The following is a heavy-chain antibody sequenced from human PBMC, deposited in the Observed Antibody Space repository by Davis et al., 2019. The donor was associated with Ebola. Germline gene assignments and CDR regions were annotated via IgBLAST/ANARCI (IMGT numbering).Heavy chain of an antibody. CDR3: ARDLRYDSSGYDYYFYMDV. CDR1: GASMRTYY. V-gene: IGHV4-59*12. Sequence: PSETLSLTCTVSGASMRTYYWSWVRQPPGKGLEWIGYIYYSGSTYYKPSLKSRVTISLDTSKNQFSLNLYSVTAADTAVYYCARDLRYDSSGYDYYFYMDVWGKGTTVTVSS. J-gene: IGHJ6*03. CDR2: IYYSGST. D-gene: IGHD3-22*01.